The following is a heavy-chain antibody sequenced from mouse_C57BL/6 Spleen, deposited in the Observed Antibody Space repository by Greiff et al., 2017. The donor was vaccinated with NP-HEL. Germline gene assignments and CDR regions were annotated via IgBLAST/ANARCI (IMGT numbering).Heavy chain of an antibody. CDR1: GYTFTDYE. CDR3: TRSDGSSPAWFAY. Sequence: QVQLQQSGAELVRPGASVTLSCKASGYTFTDYEMHWVKQTPVHGLEWIGAIDPETGGTAYNQKFKGKAILTADKSSSTAYMELRSLTSEDSAVYYCTRSDGSSPAWFAYWGQGTLVTVSA. J-gene: IGHJ3*01. D-gene: IGHD1-1*01. V-gene: IGHV1-15*01. CDR2: IDPETGGT.